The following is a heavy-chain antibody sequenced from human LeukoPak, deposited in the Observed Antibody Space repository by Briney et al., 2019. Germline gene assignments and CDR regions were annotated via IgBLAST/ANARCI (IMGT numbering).Heavy chain of an antibody. CDR1: GYTFTSYG. CDR3: ARVYCSSTSCYKGYYYGMDV. J-gene: IGHJ6*02. Sequence: AASVKVSCKASGYTFTSYGISWVRQAPGQGLEWMGWISVYNGNTNYAQKLQGRVTMTTDASTSTAYMELRSLRSDDTAVYYCARVYCSSTSCYKGYYYGMDVWGQGTTVTVSS. D-gene: IGHD2-2*02. CDR2: ISVYNGNT. V-gene: IGHV1-18*01.